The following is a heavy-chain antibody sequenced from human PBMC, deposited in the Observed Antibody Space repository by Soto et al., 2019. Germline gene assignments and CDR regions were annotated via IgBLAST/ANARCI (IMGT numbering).Heavy chain of an antibody. D-gene: IGHD6-13*01. CDR2: ISAYNGNT. V-gene: IGHV1-18*01. CDR3: ARYIGSSGPSA. CDR1: GYTFTSYG. J-gene: IGHJ5*02. Sequence: GPEVRKPGASVKVSCKASGYTFTSYGISWMRQAPGQGLEWMGWISAYNGNTNYAHKLKDRVTMTTDTSTTTAYMELRTLTSDDTAVYYCARYIGSSGPSAWGQGPLVTVSS.